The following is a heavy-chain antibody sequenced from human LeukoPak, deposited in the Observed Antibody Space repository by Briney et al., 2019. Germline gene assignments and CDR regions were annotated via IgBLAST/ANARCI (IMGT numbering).Heavy chain of an antibody. D-gene: IGHD5-24*01. CDR2: IKAKIHGETI. V-gene: IGHV3-15*01. J-gene: IGHJ4*02. CDR1: GFTFAKFA. CDR3: TRRSTI. Sequence: PGGSLRLSCAISGFTFAKFAMSWVRQAPGKGLEWVARIKAKIHGETIDYAAPVRGRFIISRDDSRNTVYLQMNSLKFEDTAMYYCTRRSTIWGRGTRVTVSS.